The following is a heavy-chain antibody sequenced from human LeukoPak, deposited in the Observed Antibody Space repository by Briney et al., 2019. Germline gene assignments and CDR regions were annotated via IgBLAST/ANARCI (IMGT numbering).Heavy chain of an antibody. V-gene: IGHV4-39*01. CDR2: IYYSGST. Sequence: PSETLSLTCTVSGGSISSSSYYWGWIRQPPGKGLEWIGSIYYSGSTYYNPSLKSRVTISVDTSKNQFSLKLSSVTAAGTAVYYCARGYSSSFDYWGQGTLVTVSS. J-gene: IGHJ4*02. D-gene: IGHD6-13*01. CDR3: ARGYSSSFDY. CDR1: GGSISSSSYY.